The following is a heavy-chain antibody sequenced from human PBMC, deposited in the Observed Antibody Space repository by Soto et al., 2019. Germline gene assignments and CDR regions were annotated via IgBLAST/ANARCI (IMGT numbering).Heavy chain of an antibody. J-gene: IGHJ5*02. Sequence: GGSLRLSCAASGFTFSSNGMHWVRQARVKGLAWVATMSYAGGNKFYADSAKGRFTISRDNSKNTLYLQMNSLSANDTAVYYCSKDSSVVAADSGGWFDPWGQGTLVTVSS. CDR1: GFTFSSNG. CDR2: MSYAGGNK. CDR3: SKDSSVVAADSGGWFDP. D-gene: IGHD2-2*01. V-gene: IGHV3-30*18.